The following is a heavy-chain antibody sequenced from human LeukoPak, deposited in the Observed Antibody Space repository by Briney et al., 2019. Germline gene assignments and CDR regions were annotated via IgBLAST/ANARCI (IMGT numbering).Heavy chain of an antibody. CDR1: GYTFTNYD. CDR2: MNPNSGNT. J-gene: IGHJ6*02. D-gene: IGHD2-2*01. V-gene: IGHV1-8*01. Sequence: ASVKVSCKASGYTFTNYDINWVRQATGQGLEWMGWMNPNSGNTGYAQKFQGRVTMTRNTSISTAYMELSSLRSEDTAVYYCARAIVVVPAATYYYYGMDVWGQGTTVTVSS. CDR3: ARAIVVVPAATYYYYGMDV.